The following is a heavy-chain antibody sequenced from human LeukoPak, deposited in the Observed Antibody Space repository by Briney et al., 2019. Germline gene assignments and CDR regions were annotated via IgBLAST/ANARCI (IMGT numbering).Heavy chain of an antibody. CDR2: IYKSAIT. J-gene: IGHJ6*03. CDR3: ARSLRVRGVPDYMDV. CDR1: GGSFSGYY. D-gene: IGHD3-10*01. V-gene: IGHV3-53*01. Sequence: TSETLSLTCAVYGGSFSGYYWSWIRQAPGKGLEWVSVIYKSAITYYADTVRGRFTISRDNSKNTLYLQMNSLRAEDTAVYYCARSLRVRGVPDYMDVWGKGTTVTISS.